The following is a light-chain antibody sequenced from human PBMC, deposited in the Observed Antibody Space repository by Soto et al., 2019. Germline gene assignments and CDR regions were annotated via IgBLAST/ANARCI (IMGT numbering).Light chain of an antibody. CDR2: DAS. Sequence: DIQMTQSPSTLSGSVGDRVTITCRASQRISSWLAWYQQKPGKAPKLLIYDASSLESGVPSRFSGSGSGTEFSLTISSLQPDDFASYYCQHLRTVGQGNKVDIK. V-gene: IGKV1-5*01. CDR1: QRISSW. CDR3: QHLRT. J-gene: IGKJ1*01.